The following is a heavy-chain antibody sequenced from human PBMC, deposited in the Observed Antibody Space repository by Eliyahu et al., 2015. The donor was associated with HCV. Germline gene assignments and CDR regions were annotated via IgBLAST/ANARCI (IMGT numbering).Heavy chain of an antibody. CDR1: GGSISSYY. Sequence: QVQLQESGPGLVKPSETLSLTCTVSGGSISSYYWSWIRQPPGKGLEWIGYIYYSGSTNYNPSLKSRITISVDTSKNQFSLKLSSVTAADTAVYYCARVGRYSSGWYSYGMDVWGQGTTVTVSS. J-gene: IGHJ6*02. CDR2: IYYSGST. CDR3: ARVGRYSSGWYSYGMDV. D-gene: IGHD6-19*01. V-gene: IGHV4-59*01.